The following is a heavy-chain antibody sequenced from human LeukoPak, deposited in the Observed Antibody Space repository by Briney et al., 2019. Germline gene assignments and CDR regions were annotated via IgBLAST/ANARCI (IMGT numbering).Heavy chain of an antibody. CDR2: IKQDGSEK. J-gene: IGHJ1*01. Sequence: GGSLRLSCAASGFTFSSYWMSWVRQAPGKGLEWVANIKQDGSEKYYVDSVKGRFTISRDNAKNSLYLQMNSLRAEDTAVYYCARMSGPYCSSTSCLEYFQHWGQGTLVTVSS. CDR3: ARMSGPYCSSTSCLEYFQH. D-gene: IGHD2-2*01. CDR1: GFTFSSYW. V-gene: IGHV3-7*01.